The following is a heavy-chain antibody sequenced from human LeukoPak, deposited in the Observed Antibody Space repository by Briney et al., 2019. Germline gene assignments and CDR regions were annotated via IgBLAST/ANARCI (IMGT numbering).Heavy chain of an antibody. J-gene: IGHJ5*02. V-gene: IGHV4-4*07. CDR3: ARDQISSSWLNWFDP. Sequence: SETLSLTCTVSGGSISSYYWSWIRQPAGKGLEWIGRIYTSGSTNYNPSLKSRVTMSVDTSKNQFSLKLSSVTAADTAVYYCARDQISSSWLNWFDPWGQGTLVTVSS. CDR2: IYTSGST. D-gene: IGHD6-13*01. CDR1: GGSISSYY.